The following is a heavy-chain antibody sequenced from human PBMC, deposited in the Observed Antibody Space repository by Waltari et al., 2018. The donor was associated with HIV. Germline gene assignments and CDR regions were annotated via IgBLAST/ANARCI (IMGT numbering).Heavy chain of an antibody. V-gene: IGHV3-74*01. D-gene: IGHD1-1*01. CDR1: GFTFSRYW. CDR2: IKPDGTQT. J-gene: IGHJ4*02. CDR3: TGDTFGNDDF. Sequence: EVRLVVSGGGLGHPGGPLRLSCAGSGFTFSRYWMHWVRQTPGKGLEWVSRIKPDGTQTDYADSVKGRFTISRDNAKSTLHLQLNALSVEDTALYFCTGDTFGNDDFWGQGVLVTVSS.